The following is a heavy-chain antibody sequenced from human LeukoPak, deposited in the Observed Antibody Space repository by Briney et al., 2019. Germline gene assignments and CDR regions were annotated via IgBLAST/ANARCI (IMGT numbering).Heavy chain of an antibody. V-gene: IGHV1-69*05. J-gene: IGHJ6*03. CDR1: GGTFSSYA. CDR2: IIPIFGTA. D-gene: IGHD2-8*01. Sequence: SVKVSFKASGGTFSSYAISWVRQAPGQGLEWMGGIIPIFGTANYAQKFQGRVTITTDESTSTAYMELSSLRSEDTAVYYCARGALYTYYYYYMDVWGKGTTVTVSS. CDR3: ARGALYTYYYYYMDV.